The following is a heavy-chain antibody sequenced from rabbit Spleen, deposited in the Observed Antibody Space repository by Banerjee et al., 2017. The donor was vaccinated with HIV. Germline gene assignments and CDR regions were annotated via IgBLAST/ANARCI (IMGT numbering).Heavy chain of an antibody. D-gene: IGHD1-1*01. CDR1: GFSFNYNY. CDR3: SRHLVGGIGWVFDL. CDR2: INIVTGKS. J-gene: IGHJ4*01. V-gene: IGHV1S40*01. Sequence: QSLEESGGGLVQPGASPTLTCTASGFSFNYNYMCWVHQAPGKGLEWIACINIVTGKSVYASWAKGRFIMSRTSSTTVTLQMTSLTVADTATYFCSRHLVGGIGWVFDLWGQGTLVTVS.